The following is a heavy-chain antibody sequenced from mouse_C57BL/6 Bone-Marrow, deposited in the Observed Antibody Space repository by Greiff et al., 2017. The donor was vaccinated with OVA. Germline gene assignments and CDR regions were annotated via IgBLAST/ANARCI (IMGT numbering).Heavy chain of an antibody. D-gene: IGHD2-10*02. V-gene: IGHV1-19*01. Sequence: DVKLQESGPVLVKPGASVKMSCKASGYTFTDYYMNWVKQSHGKSLEWIGVINPYNGGTSYNQKFKGKATLTVDKSSSTAYMELNSLTSEDSAVYYCRGYDFYAMDYWGQGTSVTVSS. CDR2: INPYNGGT. CDR1: GYTFTDYY. J-gene: IGHJ4*01. CDR3: RGYDFYAMDY.